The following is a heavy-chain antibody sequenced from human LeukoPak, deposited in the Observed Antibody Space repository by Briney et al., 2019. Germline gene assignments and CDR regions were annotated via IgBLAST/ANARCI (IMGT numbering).Heavy chain of an antibody. V-gene: IGHV4-34*01. Sequence: SETLSLTCAVYGGSFSGYYWSWIRQPPGKGLEWIGEINHSGSTNYNPSLKSRVTISVDTSKNQFSQKLSSVTAADTAVYYCARGLIVATTNDYFDYWGQGTLATVSS. D-gene: IGHD5-12*01. CDR1: GGSFSGYY. J-gene: IGHJ4*02. CDR3: ARGLIVATTNDYFDY. CDR2: INHSGST.